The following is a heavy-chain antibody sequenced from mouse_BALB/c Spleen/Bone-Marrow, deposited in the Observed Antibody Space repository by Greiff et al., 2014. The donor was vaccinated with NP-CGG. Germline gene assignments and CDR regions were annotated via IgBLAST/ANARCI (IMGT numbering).Heavy chain of an antibody. CDR3: TRSGKRYGAMDY. Sequence: EVMLVESGGGLVKPGGSLKLSCAASGFTFSDYYMYWVRQTPEKRLEWVATISDGGTYTFYPDSVKGRFSTSRDNAKNNLYLQMSSLQSEDTAMYYCTRSGKRYGAMDYWGQGTSVTVSS. CDR2: ISDGGTYT. D-gene: IGHD2-10*02. CDR1: GFTFSDYY. J-gene: IGHJ4*01. V-gene: IGHV5-4*02.